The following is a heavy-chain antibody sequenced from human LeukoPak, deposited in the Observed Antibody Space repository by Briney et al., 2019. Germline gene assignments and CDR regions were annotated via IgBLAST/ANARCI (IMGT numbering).Heavy chain of an antibody. V-gene: IGHV4-30-2*01. Sequence: SETLSLTCTVSGGSISSGGYYWSWIRQPPGKGLEWIGYIYHSGSTYYNPSLKSRVTISVDRSKNQFSLKLSSVTAADTAVYYCAREEIYDFWSGTPGGWFDPWGQGTLVTVSS. CDR1: GGSISSGGYY. CDR2: IYHSGST. CDR3: AREEIYDFWSGTPGGWFDP. D-gene: IGHD3-3*01. J-gene: IGHJ5*02.